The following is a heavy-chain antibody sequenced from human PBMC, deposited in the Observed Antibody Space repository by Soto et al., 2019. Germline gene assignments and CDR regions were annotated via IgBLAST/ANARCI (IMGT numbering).Heavy chain of an antibody. CDR3: AKAIEQHLVRHALDI. Sequence: GGSLRLSCAASGFTFSNYAMSWVRQAPGKGLEWVSAISSGGVNTHYADSVKGRFTISRDNSKNTLYLQMNSLRAEDTAVYFCAKAIEQHLVRHALDIWGQGTKVTVS. CDR1: GFTFSNYA. J-gene: IGHJ3*02. CDR2: ISSGGVNT. V-gene: IGHV3-23*01. D-gene: IGHD6-13*01.